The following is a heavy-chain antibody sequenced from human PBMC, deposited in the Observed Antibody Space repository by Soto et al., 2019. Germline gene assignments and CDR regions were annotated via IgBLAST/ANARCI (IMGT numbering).Heavy chain of an antibody. D-gene: IGHD1-1*01. J-gene: IGHJ4*02. Sequence: SETLSLTCTVSGGSIRSSDYYWSWIRQPPGKGLEWIGYIYYSGSTYYNPSLKSRVTISVDTSKNQFSLKLSSVAAADTAVYYCAHRQLYNGAWNEGTFDYWGQGALVTVSS. CDR2: IYYSGST. CDR3: AHRQLYNGAWNEGTFDY. V-gene: IGHV4-30-4*01. CDR1: GGSIRSSDYY.